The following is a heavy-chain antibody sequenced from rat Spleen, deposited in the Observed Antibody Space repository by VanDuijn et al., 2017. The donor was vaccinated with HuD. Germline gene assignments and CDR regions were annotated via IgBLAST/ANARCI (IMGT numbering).Heavy chain of an antibody. J-gene: IGHJ2*01. V-gene: IGHV5-27*01. Sequence: EVQLVESGGGLVQPGRSLKLSYAASGFTFSNYYMAWVRQAPTKGLECVAYISTDGGDTYYSDSVKGRFTISRDNAENTVYLQMNSLRSEDTATYYCAKDLDYGPDYWGQGVMVTVSS. D-gene: IGHD1-11*01. CDR1: GFTFSNYY. CDR2: ISTDGGDT. CDR3: AKDLDYGPDY.